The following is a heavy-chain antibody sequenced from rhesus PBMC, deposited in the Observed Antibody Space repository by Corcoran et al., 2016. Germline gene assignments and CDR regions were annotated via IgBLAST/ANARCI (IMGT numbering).Heavy chain of an antibody. CDR1: GGSISSSY. CDR2: ICGSGSST. Sequence: QLQLQESGPGLVKPSETLSVTCAVSGGSISSSYWSWIRQAPGKGLEWIGYICGSGSSTNYNPSLKSRVTLSVDTSKNQLSLKLSSVTAADTAVYYWASGLAYYFDYWGQGVLVTVSS. D-gene: IGHD6-31*01. CDR3: ASGLAYYFDY. V-gene: IGHV4-169*02. J-gene: IGHJ4*01.